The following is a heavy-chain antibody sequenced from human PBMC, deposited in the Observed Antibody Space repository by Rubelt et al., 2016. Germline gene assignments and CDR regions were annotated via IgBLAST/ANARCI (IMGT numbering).Heavy chain of an antibody. Sequence: DSVKGRFTISRDNSKNPLYLQMNSLRAVDTAVYYWARNWGFDHWGQGTLVTVSS. CDR3: ARNWGFDH. V-gene: IGHV3-30*07. D-gene: IGHD7-27*01. J-gene: IGHJ4*02.